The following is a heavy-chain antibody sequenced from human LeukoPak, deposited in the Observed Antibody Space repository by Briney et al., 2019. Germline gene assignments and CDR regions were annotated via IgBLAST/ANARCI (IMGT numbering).Heavy chain of an antibody. V-gene: IGHV4-61*02. CDR2: IYTSGST. CDR1: GGSISSGGSY. CDR3: ARDREGGQQLGPLNWFDP. Sequence: SETLSLTCTVSGGSISSGGSYWSWIRQPAGTGLEWIGRIYTSGSTNYNPSLKSRVTMSVDTSKNQFSLKLSSVTAADTAVYYCARDREGGQQLGPLNWFDPWGQGTLVTVSS. D-gene: IGHD6-13*01. J-gene: IGHJ5*02.